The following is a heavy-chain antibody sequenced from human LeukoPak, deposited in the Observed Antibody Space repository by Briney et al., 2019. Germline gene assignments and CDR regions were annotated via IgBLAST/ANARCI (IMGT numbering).Heavy chain of an antibody. CDR3: ASVLWFGGIFFDY. D-gene: IGHD3-10*01. V-gene: IGHV3-11*01. CDR2: ISSTGSMI. Sequence: GGALRLSCAASGLTFSDYYMSWIRQAPGKGLEWVSYISSTGSMINYADSVKGRFTISRDNAKNSLYLQMTSLRVEDTAVYYCASVLWFGGIFFDYWGQGTLVTVS. CDR1: GLTFSDYY. J-gene: IGHJ4*02.